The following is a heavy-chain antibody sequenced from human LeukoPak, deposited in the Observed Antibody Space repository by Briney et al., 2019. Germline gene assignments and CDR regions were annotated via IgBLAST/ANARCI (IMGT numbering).Heavy chain of an antibody. CDR1: GFTFSSNW. D-gene: IGHD6-19*01. V-gene: IGHV3-7*01. CDR3: ARAPYSSGWYGFDH. CDR2: INQDGSEK. J-gene: IGHJ4*02. Sequence: LGGSLRLSCAASGFTFSSNWMSCVRQAPGKGLEWVANINQDGSEKYYADSVKGRFTISRDNAKNSLYLQMNSLRAEDTAVYYCARAPYSSGWYGFDHWGQGTLVTVSS.